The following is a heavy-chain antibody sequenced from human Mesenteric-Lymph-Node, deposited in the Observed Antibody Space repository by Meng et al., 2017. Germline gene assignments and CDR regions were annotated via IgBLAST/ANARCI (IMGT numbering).Heavy chain of an antibody. V-gene: IGHV1-8*01. D-gene: IGHD6-19*01. Sequence: ASVKVSCKASGYTFTSYDINWVRQATGQGLEWMGWMNPNSGNTGYAQKFQGRVTMTRNTSISTAYMELSSLRSEDTAVYYCARGLSRIAVAGIPFTGEWGQGTLVTVSS. CDR2: MNPNSGNT. CDR3: ARGLSRIAVAGIPFTGE. J-gene: IGHJ4*02. CDR1: GYTFTSYD.